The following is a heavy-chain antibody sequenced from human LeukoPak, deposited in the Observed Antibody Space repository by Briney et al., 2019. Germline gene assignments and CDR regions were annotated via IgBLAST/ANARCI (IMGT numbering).Heavy chain of an antibody. J-gene: IGHJ4*02. V-gene: IGHV1-2*02. Sequence: GASLKVSCKASGYTFTGSYIHWMRQAPGQGLEWMGWINPNSGGTKYAQKFQGRVTVTRDTSTSKAYMELSGLRADDTAVYYCARVAYCTKGVCINFDLWGQGPLVTVSS. D-gene: IGHD2-8*01. CDR3: ARVAYCTKGVCINFDL. CDR2: INPNSGGT. CDR1: GYTFTGSY.